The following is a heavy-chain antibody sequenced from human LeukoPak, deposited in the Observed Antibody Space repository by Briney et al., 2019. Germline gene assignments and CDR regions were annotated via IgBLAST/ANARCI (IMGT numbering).Heavy chain of an antibody. CDR2: IYYSGST. V-gene: IGHV4-39*01. J-gene: IGHJ5*02. Sequence: PSETLSLTCTVSGGSISSSSYYWGWIRQPPGKGLEWIGSIYYSGSTYYNPSLKSRVTISVDTSKNQFSLKLSSVTAADTAVYYCARWRTTVTTGNWFDPWGQGTLVTVSS. CDR3: ARWRTTVTTGNWFDP. D-gene: IGHD4-17*01. CDR1: GGSISSSSYY.